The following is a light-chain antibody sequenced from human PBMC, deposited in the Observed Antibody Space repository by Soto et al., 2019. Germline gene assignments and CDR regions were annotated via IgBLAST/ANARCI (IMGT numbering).Light chain of an antibody. CDR1: SRDVGGYNY. CDR2: DVS. Sequence: QSALTQPASVSGSPGQAITISCTGTSRDVGGYNYVSWYQQHPGKAPKLMSYDVSNRPSGVANRFSGSKSGNTASLTISGLQAEDEADYYCSSYTSSSTPHYVFGTGTKLTVL. CDR3: SSYTSSSTPHYV. J-gene: IGLJ1*01. V-gene: IGLV2-14*01.